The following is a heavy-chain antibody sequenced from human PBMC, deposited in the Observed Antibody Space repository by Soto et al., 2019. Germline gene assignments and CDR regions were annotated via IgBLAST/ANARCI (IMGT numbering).Heavy chain of an antibody. Sequence: GGSLRLSCAASGFTFSSYAMHWVRQAPGKGLEWVAVISYDGSNKYYADSVKGRFTISRDNSKNTLYLQMNSLRAEDTAVYYCARDRIAVAGDYYYYGMDVWGQGTTVTVSS. V-gene: IGHV3-30-3*01. CDR1: GFTFSSYA. CDR2: ISYDGSNK. CDR3: ARDRIAVAGDYYYYGMDV. J-gene: IGHJ6*02. D-gene: IGHD6-19*01.